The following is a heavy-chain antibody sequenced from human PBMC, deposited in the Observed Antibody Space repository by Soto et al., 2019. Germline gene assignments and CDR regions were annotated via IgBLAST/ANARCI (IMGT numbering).Heavy chain of an antibody. CDR2: ISYDGSNK. V-gene: IGHV3-30-3*01. D-gene: IGHD6-19*01. J-gene: IGHJ4*02. Sequence: GGSLRLSCAASGFTFSSYAMHWVRQAPGKGLEWVAVISYDGSNKYYADSVKGRFTISRDNSKNTLYLQMNSLRAEDTAVYYCARDRIAVAGTEIDYWGQGTLVTVSS. CDR1: GFTFSSYA. CDR3: ARDRIAVAGTEIDY.